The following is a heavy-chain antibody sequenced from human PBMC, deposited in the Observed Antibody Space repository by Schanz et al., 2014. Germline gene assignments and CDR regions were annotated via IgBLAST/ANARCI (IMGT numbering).Heavy chain of an antibody. Sequence: QVQLVESGGGVVQPGRSLRLSCAASGFMFSSYGMHWVRQAPGKGLEWVGVISYDGSKKSYADSVKGRFTISRDNSKNTVYLQMNSLSAEDTAVYYCAKYRGYYRVSGSYRELEYWGQGTLVTVSS. CDR1: GFMFSSYG. CDR2: ISYDGSKK. CDR3: AKYRGYYRVSGSYRELEY. D-gene: IGHD3-10*01. V-gene: IGHV3-30*18. J-gene: IGHJ4*02.